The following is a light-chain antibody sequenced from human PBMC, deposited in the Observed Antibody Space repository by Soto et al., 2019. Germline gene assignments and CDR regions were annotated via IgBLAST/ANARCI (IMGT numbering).Light chain of an antibody. Sequence: VSQPPDSMLVSLADAVTINCNTSRRGLYSSNNKNYLAWYQQKPGQPPKLLIYWASTRESGVPDRFSGSGSGTDFTLTISSLQAEDVAVYYCQQHYSTPRTFGQGTKVDIK. CDR2: WAS. V-gene: IGKV4-1*01. CDR3: QQHYSTPRT. J-gene: IGKJ1*01. CDR1: RRGLYSSNNKNY.